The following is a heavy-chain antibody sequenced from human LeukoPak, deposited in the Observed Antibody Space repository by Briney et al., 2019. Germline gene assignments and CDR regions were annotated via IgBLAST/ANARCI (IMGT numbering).Heavy chain of an antibody. CDR2: VKQDGSVK. CDR1: GFTFSGYW. CDR3: VRDSGGYSSVWYDAFDV. D-gene: IGHD6-19*01. J-gene: IGHJ3*01. V-gene: IGHV3-7*01. Sequence: GGSLRLSCAASGFTFSGYWMIWVRQAPGKGLEWVANVKQDGSVKYYVDSVSGRFTISRDNAKNLLYLQMNSLIDEDTAVYYCVRDSGGYSSVWYDAFDVWGRGTKVTVS.